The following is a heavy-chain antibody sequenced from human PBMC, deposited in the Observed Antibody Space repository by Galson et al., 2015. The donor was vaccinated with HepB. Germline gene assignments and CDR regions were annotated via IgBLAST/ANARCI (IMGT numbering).Heavy chain of an antibody. CDR2: ISYGGIT. J-gene: IGHJ3*02. CDR1: GGSIINNIW. Sequence: ETLSLTCVVSGGSIINNIWWSWVRQPPGKGLEWIGEISYGGITKYIPSLKSRVIISLDKSRNQFSLRLSSVTAADTAVYYCARHDCSSGCHGAFHIWGQGTMVTVSS. V-gene: IGHV4-4*02. D-gene: IGHD6-25*01. CDR3: ARHDCSSGCHGAFHI.